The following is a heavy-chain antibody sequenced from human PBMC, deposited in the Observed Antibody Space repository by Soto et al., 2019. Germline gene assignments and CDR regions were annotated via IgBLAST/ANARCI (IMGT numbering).Heavy chain of an antibody. D-gene: IGHD6-19*01. CDR3: AKGAGAVLD. J-gene: IGHJ4*02. CDR2: ISNDGSNK. V-gene: IGHV3-30*18. Sequence: QVQLVESGGGVVQPGRSLRLSCAASGFTFSSYGMHWVRQAPGKGLVWVAVISNDGSNKYYADSVKGRFTISRDNSKNTLYLQMNSLRAEDTAVYYCAKGAGAVLDWGQGTLVTVSS. CDR1: GFTFSSYG.